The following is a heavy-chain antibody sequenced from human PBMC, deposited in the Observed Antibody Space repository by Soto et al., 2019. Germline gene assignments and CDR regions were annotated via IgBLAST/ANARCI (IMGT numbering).Heavy chain of an antibody. CDR3: ARDLWSGYYPNDYYYYYGMDV. CDR2: IIPIFGTA. V-gene: IGHV1-69*06. Sequence: SVKVSCKASGGTFSSYAISWVRQAPGQGLEWMGGIIPIFGTANYAQKFQGRVTITADKSTSTAYMELSSLRYEDTAVYYCARDLWSGYYPNDYYYYYGMDVWGQGTTVTVSS. CDR1: GGTFSSYA. J-gene: IGHJ6*02. D-gene: IGHD3-3*01.